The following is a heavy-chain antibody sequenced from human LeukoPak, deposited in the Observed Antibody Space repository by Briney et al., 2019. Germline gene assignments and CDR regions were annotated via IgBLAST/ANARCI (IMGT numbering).Heavy chain of an antibody. Sequence: GGSLRLSCAASGFTFSSYAMSWVRQAPGKGLEWVSSISSSSSYIYYADSVKGRFTISRDNAKNSLYLQMNSLRAEDTAVYYCARANCRFLEWFAESNCLYAFDIWGQGTMVTVSS. CDR3: ARANCRFLEWFAESNCLYAFDI. CDR2: ISSSSSYI. J-gene: IGHJ3*02. V-gene: IGHV3-21*01. CDR1: GFTFSSYA. D-gene: IGHD3-3*01.